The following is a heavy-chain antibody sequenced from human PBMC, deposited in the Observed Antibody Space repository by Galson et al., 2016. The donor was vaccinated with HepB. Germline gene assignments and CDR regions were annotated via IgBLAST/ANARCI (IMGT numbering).Heavy chain of an antibody. D-gene: IGHD2-15*01. CDR2: IKTKPNAYAT. J-gene: IGHJ4*02. V-gene: IGHV3-73*01. CDR1: GFTFSGSP. Sequence: SLRLSCAASGFTFSGSPMHWVRQASGKGLEWLGRIKTKPNAYATVYAASVQGRFTISRDDSKSTAYLQMTSLKTEDTAGYFCTRLGGPGHSGGYHFDYWGQGALVTVSS. CDR3: TRLGGPGHSGGYHFDY.